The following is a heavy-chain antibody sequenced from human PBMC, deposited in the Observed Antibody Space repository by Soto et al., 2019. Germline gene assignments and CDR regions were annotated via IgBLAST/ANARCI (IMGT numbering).Heavy chain of an antibody. Sequence: GGSLRLSCAASGFTFSGSAMHWVRQASGKGLEWVGRIRSKANSYATAYAASVKGRFTISRDDSKNTAYLQMNSLKTEDTAVYYCTNVTGDLRFVALEGYWGQGTLVTVSS. CDR1: GFTFSGSA. CDR3: TNVTGDLRFVALEGY. D-gene: IGHD3-3*01. J-gene: IGHJ4*02. CDR2: IRSKANSYAT. V-gene: IGHV3-73*01.